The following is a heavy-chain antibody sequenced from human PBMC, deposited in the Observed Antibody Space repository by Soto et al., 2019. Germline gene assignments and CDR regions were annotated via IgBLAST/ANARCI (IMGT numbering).Heavy chain of an antibody. D-gene: IGHD3-16*01. CDR2: ISSRNNDM. Sequence: EVQLVESGGGLVKPGGSLRLSCADSGFTFSSYSMNWVRQDPGKGLEWVSTISSRNNDMYYVDSVKGGVYIYRDNARNSVYLQMNTLSADDTDVYYCARDVNGGFCGAWGQVPLFTVSS. J-gene: IGHJ5*02. CDR3: ARDVNGGFCGA. CDR1: GFTFSSYS. V-gene: IGHV3-21*01.